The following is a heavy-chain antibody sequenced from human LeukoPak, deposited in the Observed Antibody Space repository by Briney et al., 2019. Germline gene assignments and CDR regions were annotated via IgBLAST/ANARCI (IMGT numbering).Heavy chain of an antibody. Sequence: SETLYLTCAVSGYSISSGYYWGWIRQPPGKGLEWIGSIYHSGSTYYNPSLKSRVTISVDTSKNQFSLKLSPVTAADTAVYYCARHVLRGNSFHYFDYWGQGTLVTVSS. D-gene: IGHD4-23*01. CDR3: ARHVLRGNSFHYFDY. CDR2: IYHSGST. CDR1: GYSISSGYY. V-gene: IGHV4-38-2*01. J-gene: IGHJ4*02.